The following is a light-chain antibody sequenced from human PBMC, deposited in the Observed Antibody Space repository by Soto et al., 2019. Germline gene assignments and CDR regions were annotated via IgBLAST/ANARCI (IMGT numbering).Light chain of an antibody. CDR3: CSSAGSYDV. J-gene: IGLJ2*01. CDR1: SSDVGGYNY. V-gene: IGLV2-11*01. Sequence: QSALTQPRSVSGSPGQSVTISCTGTSSDVGGYNYVSWYQQHPGKAPKGMIYDVSNRPSGVPDRFSGSKSGNTASLTISGLQAEDEAYYYCCSSAGSYDVFGGGTKLTVL. CDR2: DVS.